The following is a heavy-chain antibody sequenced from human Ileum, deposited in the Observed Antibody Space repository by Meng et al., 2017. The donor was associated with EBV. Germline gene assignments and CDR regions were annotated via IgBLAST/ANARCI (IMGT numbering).Heavy chain of an antibody. Sequence: QVKLVQSGAEAKKPGASVKVSCKASGYAFTNYDISWVRQATGQGLEWMGWMNPKTGTAHYAQKFQARVSMTRNASITTAYMELSSLTSEDTAVYYCGRTLERGDYWGQGTLVTVSS. J-gene: IGHJ4*02. CDR3: GRTLERGDY. D-gene: IGHD5-24*01. CDR1: GYAFTNYD. V-gene: IGHV1-8*01. CDR2: MNPKTGTA.